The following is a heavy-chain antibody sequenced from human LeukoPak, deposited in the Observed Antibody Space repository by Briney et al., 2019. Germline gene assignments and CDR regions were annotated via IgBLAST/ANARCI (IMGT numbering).Heavy chain of an antibody. D-gene: IGHD3-22*01. V-gene: IGHV5-51*01. CDR1: ADIITSYW. CDR2: IYPGDSDS. J-gene: IGHJ6*02. Sequence: GESLKISCWGSADIITSYWISWVRQLAGKNLEWMGIIYPGDSDSRYSASFKGQVTISSDKSISTAYLQWSSLKASDTAMYYCARQLNPHYYDSSGYYPIYDYYYGMDVWGQGTTVTVSS. CDR3: ARQLNPHYYDSSGYYPIYDYYYGMDV.